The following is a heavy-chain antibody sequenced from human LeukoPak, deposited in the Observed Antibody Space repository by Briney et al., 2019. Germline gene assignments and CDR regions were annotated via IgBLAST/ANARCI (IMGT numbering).Heavy chain of an antibody. CDR3: ASVTVTAAYFQH. CDR2: ISGSGGST. D-gene: IGHD4-17*01. V-gene: IGHV3-23*01. CDR1: GFTFSSYA. Sequence: GGALRLSCAASGFTFSSYAMSWVRQAPGKGVEGVSAISGSGGSTYYADSVKGRVTISRDNSKNTLYLQMNSLRAEDTAVYYCASVTVTAAYFQHWGQGTLVTVSS. J-gene: IGHJ1*01.